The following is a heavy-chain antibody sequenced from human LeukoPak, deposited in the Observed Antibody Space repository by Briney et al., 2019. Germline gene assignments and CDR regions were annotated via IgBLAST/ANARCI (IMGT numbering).Heavy chain of an antibody. D-gene: IGHD6-13*01. CDR1: GFSLSTSGVG. V-gene: IGHV2-5*02. Sequence: SGPTLVNPTPTLTLTCTFSGFSLSTSGVGVGWIRQPPGKALEWLALIYWDDDKRYSPSLNTRLTITKDTSKNQVVLTMTNMDPVDTATYFCAHSLKEQLVRVFDYWGQGALITVSS. CDR3: AHSLKEQLVRVFDY. J-gene: IGHJ4*02. CDR2: IYWDDDK.